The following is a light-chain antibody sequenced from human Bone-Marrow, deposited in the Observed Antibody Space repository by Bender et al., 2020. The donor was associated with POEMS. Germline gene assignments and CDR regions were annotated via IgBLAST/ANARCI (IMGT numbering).Light chain of an antibody. V-gene: IGLV2-23*01. Sequence: QSALTQPASLSGSPGQSITISCTGTSSDVGAYNYVSWYQQHPGKAPKVMIYEGSKRPSGVSNRFSGSKSGKTASLTISGLQPEDEADYYCSSYAGTSTWVFGGGTKLTVL. CDR3: SSYAGTSTWV. CDR2: EGS. CDR1: SSDVGAYNY. J-gene: IGLJ3*02.